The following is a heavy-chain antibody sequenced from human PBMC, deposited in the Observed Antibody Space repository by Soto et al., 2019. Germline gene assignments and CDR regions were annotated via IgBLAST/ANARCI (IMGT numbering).Heavy chain of an antibody. CDR1: GYSFTSYW. J-gene: IGHJ6*02. V-gene: IGHV5-51*01. D-gene: IGHD3-9*01. Sequence: ESLKISCKGSGYSFTSYWIGWVRQMPGKGLEWMGIIYPGDSDTRYSPSFQGQVTISADKSISTAYLQWSSLKASDTAMYYCARQPYYDILTGYPLYGMDVWGQGTTVTVSS. CDR3: ARQPYYDILTGYPLYGMDV. CDR2: IYPGDSDT.